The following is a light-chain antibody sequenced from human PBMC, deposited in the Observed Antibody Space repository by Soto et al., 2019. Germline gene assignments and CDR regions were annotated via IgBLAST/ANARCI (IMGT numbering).Light chain of an antibody. Sequence: DIQMTQSPSTLSATVGDRVTITCRASQNISTWLAWYQQKPGKAPKLLIYDASSLEVGVPSRFSGSGSRTEFTLTISSLQPDDYGTYYCQQYYDFRTLGQGTKVDIK. J-gene: IGKJ1*01. CDR3: QQYYDFRT. CDR1: QNISTW. CDR2: DAS. V-gene: IGKV1-5*01.